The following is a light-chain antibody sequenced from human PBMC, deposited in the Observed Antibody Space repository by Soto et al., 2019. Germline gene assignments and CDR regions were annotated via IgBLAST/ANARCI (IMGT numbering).Light chain of an antibody. J-gene: IGKJ2*01. Sequence: EIVLTQSPGTLSLSPGERATLSCRASQSVSSSYLAWYQQKPGQAPRLLIYGASSRATGIPDRFSGSGSGTDFTLTISRLEPEDVAVYDCQQYGSSPTYTFGQGTKLEIK. V-gene: IGKV3-20*01. CDR1: QSVSSSY. CDR2: GAS. CDR3: QQYGSSPTYT.